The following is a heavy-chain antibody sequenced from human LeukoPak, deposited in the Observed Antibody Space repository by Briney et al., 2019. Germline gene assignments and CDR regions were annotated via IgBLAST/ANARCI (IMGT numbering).Heavy chain of an antibody. Sequence: GASLRVSCKASGYTFTGYYMHWVRQAPGKGLEWTGWINPNSGGTNYAQKFQGRVTMTRDTSISTAYMELSRLRSDDTAVYYCARGYYYDSSGYYRRYYFDYWGQGTLVTVSS. CDR3: ARGYYYDSSGYYRRYYFDY. CDR2: INPNSGGT. J-gene: IGHJ4*02. D-gene: IGHD3-22*01. V-gene: IGHV1-2*02. CDR1: GYTFTGYY.